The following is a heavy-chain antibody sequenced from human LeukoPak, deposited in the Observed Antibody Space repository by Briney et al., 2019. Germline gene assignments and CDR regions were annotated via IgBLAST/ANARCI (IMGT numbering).Heavy chain of an antibody. CDR1: GFTVSSNY. J-gene: IGHJ6*02. D-gene: IGHD6-19*01. V-gene: IGHV3-53*01. Sequence: GGSLRLSCAASGFTVSSNYMTWVRQAPGKGLEWVSFNYSGGSTYYADSVKGRFTISRDNSENTLYLQMNSLRAEDTAVYYCARDPRYGSGYVWGQGTTVTVSS. CDR2: NYSGGST. CDR3: ARDPRYGSGYV.